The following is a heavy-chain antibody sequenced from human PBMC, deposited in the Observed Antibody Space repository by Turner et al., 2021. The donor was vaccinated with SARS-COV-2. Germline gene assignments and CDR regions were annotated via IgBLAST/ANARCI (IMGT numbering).Heavy chain of an antibody. CDR2: ISYDGINK. V-gene: IGHV3-30*03. CDR1: GFTFSSYG. J-gene: IGHJ4*02. Sequence: QVQLVESGGGVVQPGRSLRLSCAASGFTFSSYGMHWVRQAPGKGLEWVAVISYDGINKYYADSVKGRFSISRDNSKNTLYLQMNSLRAEDTAVYYCARDKTGGYYGPLDYWGQGTLVTVSS. D-gene: IGHD3-22*01. CDR3: ARDKTGGYYGPLDY.